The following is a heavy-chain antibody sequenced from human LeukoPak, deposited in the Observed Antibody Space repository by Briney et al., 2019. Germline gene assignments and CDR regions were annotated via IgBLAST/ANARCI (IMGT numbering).Heavy chain of an antibody. Sequence: PGGSLRLSCAASGFTSSIYGMHWVRQAPGKGLEWVTFIRYDGSNRYYADSVKGRFTISRDNSMNTLYLQMNSLRAEDTAVYYCAKDNLGYCSSTSCYTFDYWGQGTLVTVSS. CDR1: GFTSSIYG. CDR2: IRYDGSNR. V-gene: IGHV3-30*02. J-gene: IGHJ4*02. CDR3: AKDNLGYCSSTSCYTFDY. D-gene: IGHD2-2*02.